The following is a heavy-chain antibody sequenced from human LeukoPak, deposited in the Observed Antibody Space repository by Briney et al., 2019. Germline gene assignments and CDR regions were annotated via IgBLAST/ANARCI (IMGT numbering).Heavy chain of an antibody. D-gene: IGHD3-3*01. CDR3: ATWARNYDFWSGYSSGGFDP. V-gene: IGHV1-69-2*01. Sequence: ASVKVSCKVSGYTFTDYYMHWVPQAPGKGLEWMGLVDPEDGETIYAEKFQGRVTITADTSTDTAYMELSSLRSEDTAVYYCATWARNYDFWSGYSSGGFDPWGQGTLVTVSS. CDR1: GYTFTDYY. CDR2: VDPEDGET. J-gene: IGHJ5*02.